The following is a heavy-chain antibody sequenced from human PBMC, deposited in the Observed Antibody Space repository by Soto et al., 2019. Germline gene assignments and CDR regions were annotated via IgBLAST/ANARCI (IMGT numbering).Heavy chain of an antibody. V-gene: IGHV4-4*07. CDR2: IYTSASI. Sequence: SETLSLTCSVSGADINTYSWTWIRQPAGKGLEWIGRIYTSASINYNPSLKGRVTLSVDTPTNQVSLRLASVTAADTAIYYCARDREAGYNFYYGMDVWGQGTTVTVSS. CDR3: ARDREAGYNFYYGMDV. CDR1: GADINTYS. D-gene: IGHD6-19*01. J-gene: IGHJ6*02.